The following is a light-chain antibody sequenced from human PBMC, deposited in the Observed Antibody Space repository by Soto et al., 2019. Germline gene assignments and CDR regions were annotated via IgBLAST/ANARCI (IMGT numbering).Light chain of an antibody. V-gene: IGLV2-14*01. CDR1: SSDVGGYKY. CDR2: EVS. CDR3: CSSGGSPTYV. J-gene: IGLJ1*01. Sequence: QSALTQPASVSGSPGQSITISCTGTSSDVGGYKYVSWYQQYPGKAPKLIIHEVSSRPSGVSDRFSGSKSGNTASLTISGLQAEDEADYYCCSSGGSPTYVFGTGTKLTVL.